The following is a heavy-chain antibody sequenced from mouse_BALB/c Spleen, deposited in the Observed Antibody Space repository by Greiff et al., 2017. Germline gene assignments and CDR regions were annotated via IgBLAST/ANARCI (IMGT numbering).Heavy chain of an antibody. D-gene: IGHD2-1*01. CDR1: GYTFSSYW. Sequence: QVQLQQSGAELMKPGASVKISCKATGYTFSSYWIEWVKQRPGHGLEWIGEILPGSGSTNYNEKFKGKATFTADTSSNTAYMQLSSLTSEDSAVYYCARWDGNSPLDYWGQGTTLTVSS. CDR2: ILPGSGST. CDR3: ARWDGNSPLDY. V-gene: IGHV1-9*01. J-gene: IGHJ2*01.